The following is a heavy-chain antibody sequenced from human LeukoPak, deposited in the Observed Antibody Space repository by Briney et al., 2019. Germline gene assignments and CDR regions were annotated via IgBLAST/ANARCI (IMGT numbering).Heavy chain of an antibody. CDR2: IYPGDSDT. CDR1: GYSFTSYW. CDR3: ARTGEWELLGGCYFDY. Sequence: GESLKISCKGSGYSFTSYWIGWVRQMPGKGLEWMGIIYPGDSDTRYSPSFQGQVTISADKSISTAYLQWSSLKASDTAMYYCARTGEWELLGGCYFDYWGQGTLVTVSS. J-gene: IGHJ4*02. V-gene: IGHV5-51*01. D-gene: IGHD1-26*01.